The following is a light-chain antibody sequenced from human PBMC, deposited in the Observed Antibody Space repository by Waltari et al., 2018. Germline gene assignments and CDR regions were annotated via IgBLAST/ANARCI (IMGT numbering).Light chain of an antibody. Sequence: EIVLTQSPDTLSLSPGERATLSCRASQSLNRALAWYQQKPGLVPRHLIYGESTRATGIPDKFSGSGFGTDFSLTITRLEPEDFAVYSCQHYVRLPVAFGQGTKVDI. J-gene: IGKJ1*01. V-gene: IGKV3-20*01. CDR1: QSLNRA. CDR3: QHYVRLPVA. CDR2: GES.